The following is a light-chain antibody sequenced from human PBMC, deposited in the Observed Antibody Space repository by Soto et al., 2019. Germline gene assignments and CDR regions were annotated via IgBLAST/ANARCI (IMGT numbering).Light chain of an antibody. CDR1: QSISSW. CDR2: DAS. Sequence: DIQMTQSPSTLSASVGDRVTITCRASQSISSWLAWYQQKPGKAPKLLIYDASSLESGVPSRFSGSGSGTEFTLTISSLQPDDVATYYCQQYNSYSPTFGQGTKVDI. CDR3: QQYNSYSPT. J-gene: IGKJ1*01. V-gene: IGKV1-5*01.